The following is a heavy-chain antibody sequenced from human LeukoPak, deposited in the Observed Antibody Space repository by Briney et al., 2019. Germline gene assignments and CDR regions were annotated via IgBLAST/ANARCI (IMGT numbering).Heavy chain of an antibody. J-gene: IGHJ4*02. CDR2: ISLAGQT. D-gene: IGHD1-26*01. CDR1: GGYISGTNW. Sequence: SETLSLTCGVSGGYISGTNWWSWVRQPPGQGLEWIGEISLAGQTNYNPSLTGRVTMSLDKSSNQLSLHLTSVTAADTATYYCSRESGPFCPFGYWGQGTLVIVSS. V-gene: IGHV4/OR15-8*02. CDR3: SRESGPFCPFGY.